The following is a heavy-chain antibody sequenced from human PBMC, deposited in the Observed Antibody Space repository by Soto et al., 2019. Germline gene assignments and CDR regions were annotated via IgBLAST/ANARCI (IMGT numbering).Heavy chain of an antibody. J-gene: IGHJ4*02. V-gene: IGHV3-64*01. CDR1: GFTFSSYA. CDR2: ISSNGGST. Sequence: GGSLRLSCAASGFTFSSYAMHWVRQAPGKGLEYVSAISSNGGSTYYANSVKGRFTISRDNSKNTLYLQMGSLRAEDMAVYYCARASIAVALDYWGQGTLVNVSS. D-gene: IGHD6-19*01. CDR3: ARASIAVALDY.